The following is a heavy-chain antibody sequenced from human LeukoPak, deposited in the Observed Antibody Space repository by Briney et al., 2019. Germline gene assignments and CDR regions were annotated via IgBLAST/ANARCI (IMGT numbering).Heavy chain of an antibody. Sequence: EASVKVSCKASGTPLSSYAITWVRQAPGQGLEWMGWISAYNGNTNYAQKLKGRVTRTADTSTSTAYMELRSLRSDDTAVYYCARIISYYDSSGYYCVGDWFDRWVQGRLVTVCS. CDR3: ARIISYYDSSGYYCVGDWFDR. CDR1: GTPLSSYA. D-gene: IGHD3-22*01. V-gene: IGHV1-18*01. CDR2: ISAYNGNT. J-gene: IGHJ5*02.